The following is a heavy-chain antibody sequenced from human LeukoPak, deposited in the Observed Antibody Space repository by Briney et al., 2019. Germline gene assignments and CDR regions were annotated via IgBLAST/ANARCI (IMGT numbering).Heavy chain of an antibody. Sequence: GGSLRLSCAASGFIFDNFGMSWVRQAPGKGLEWVSALSATGGSAYYAASAQGRFTTSRDNSKNILYLEMNSLRVDDTAVYYCARDRGSGLDYWGQGTLVTVSS. J-gene: IGHJ4*02. CDR2: LSATGGSA. V-gene: IGHV3-23*01. CDR1: GFIFDNFG. D-gene: IGHD3-10*01. CDR3: ARDRGSGLDY.